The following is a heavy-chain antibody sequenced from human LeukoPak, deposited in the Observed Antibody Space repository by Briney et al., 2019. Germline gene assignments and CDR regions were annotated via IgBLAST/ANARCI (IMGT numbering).Heavy chain of an antibody. V-gene: IGHV3-30*03. D-gene: IGHD1-26*01. J-gene: IGHJ4*02. CDR3: TRDPILGAPDYFDY. Sequence: GGSLRLSCAASGFTFSSYSMNWVRQAPGKGLEWVAVTSPDEGLKFYGDSVKGRFTISRDNSKNTMYLQMNNLREEDTAVYYCTRDPILGAPDYFDYWGQGTLVTVSS. CDR1: GFTFSSYS. CDR2: TSPDEGLK.